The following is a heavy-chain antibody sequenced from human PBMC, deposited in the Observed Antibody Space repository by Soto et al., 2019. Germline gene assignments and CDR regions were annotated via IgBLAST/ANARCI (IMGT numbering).Heavy chain of an antibody. J-gene: IGHJ4*02. V-gene: IGHV3-33*01. Sequence: QVQLVESGGGVVQPGRSLRLSCAASGFTFSSYTMHWVRQTPGKGLEWLAVIWHDGSNKYYADSVKGRFTISRDNSKNTLYLQMNSLREEDTAMYYCARDNYDSLIGYYSGLDYWGQGTLVTVSS. CDR2: IWHDGSNK. CDR1: GFTFSSYT. CDR3: ARDNYDSLIGYYSGLDY. D-gene: IGHD3-9*01.